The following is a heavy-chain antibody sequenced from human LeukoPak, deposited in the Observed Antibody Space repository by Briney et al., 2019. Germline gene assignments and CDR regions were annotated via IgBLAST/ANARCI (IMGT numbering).Heavy chain of an antibody. CDR1: GYTFTGYY. Sequence: ASVKVSCKASGYTFTGYYMHWVRQAPGQGLEWMGWINPNSGGTNYAQKFQGRVTMTRDTSISTAYMELSSLRSEDTAVYYCARDLGQTYYSDSSGYDHWGQGTLVTVSS. CDR2: INPNSGGT. J-gene: IGHJ4*02. CDR3: ARDLGQTYYSDSSGYDH. V-gene: IGHV1-2*02. D-gene: IGHD3-22*01.